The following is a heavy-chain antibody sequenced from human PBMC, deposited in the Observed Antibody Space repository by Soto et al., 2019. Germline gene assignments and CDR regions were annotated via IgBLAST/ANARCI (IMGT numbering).Heavy chain of an antibody. CDR2: INPRGGSA. V-gene: IGHV1-46*01. J-gene: IGHJ4*02. CDR1: GYPFTSFF. CDR3: VRAPYSFDI. Sequence: VQLVQSGAEVRSPGASVKISCKASGYPFTSFFIHWVRQAPGQGLEWVGVINPRGGSANYAQKFQGRLTLTRDTSSTTVYLDLSSLKSEDTAPYFCVRAPYSFDIWGQGTLVTVSS.